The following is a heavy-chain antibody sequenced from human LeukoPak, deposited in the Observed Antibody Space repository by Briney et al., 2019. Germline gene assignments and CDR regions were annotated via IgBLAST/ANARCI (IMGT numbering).Heavy chain of an antibody. CDR1: GSTFSSYG. J-gene: IGHJ6*02. CDR2: IRYDGSNK. V-gene: IGHV3-30*02. CDR3: AKDILTGYYSYYYYYGMDV. Sequence: GGSLRLSCAASGSTFSSYGMHWVRQAPGKGLEWVAFIRYDGSNKYYADSVKGRFTISRDNSKNTLYLQMNSLRAEDTAVYYCAKDILTGYYSYYYYYGMDVWGQGTTVTVSS. D-gene: IGHD3-9*01.